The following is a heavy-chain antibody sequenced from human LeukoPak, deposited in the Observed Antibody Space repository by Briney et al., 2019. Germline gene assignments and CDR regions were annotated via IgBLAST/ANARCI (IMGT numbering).Heavy chain of an antibody. CDR1: GYSFTSYW. V-gene: IGHV5-51*01. J-gene: IGHJ6*03. D-gene: IGHD3-16*01. CDR2: IYPGDSDN. Sequence: GESLKISCKGSGYSFTSYWIGGVRRMPGKGLEWMGIIYPGDSDNRYSPSFQGQVTISADKSISTAYLQWSSLKASDTAMYYCARAVGWGWPLYYMDVWGKGTTVTVSS. CDR3: ARAVGWGWPLYYMDV.